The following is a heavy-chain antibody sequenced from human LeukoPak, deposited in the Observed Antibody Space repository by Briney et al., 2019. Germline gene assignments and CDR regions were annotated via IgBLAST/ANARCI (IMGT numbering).Heavy chain of an antibody. J-gene: IGHJ4*02. CDR2: IFHSGST. V-gene: IGHV4-38-2*02. Sequence: SETLSLTCTVSDYSITSDYYWGWIRQPPGKGLEWFGSIFHSGSTDYNPPLKSRLTISVDTSKNQFSLRLRSVTAADTAVYYCARPSLSGYGNQFDYWGQGTLVTVSS. CDR1: DYSITSDYY. D-gene: IGHD5-18*01. CDR3: ARPSLSGYGNQFDY.